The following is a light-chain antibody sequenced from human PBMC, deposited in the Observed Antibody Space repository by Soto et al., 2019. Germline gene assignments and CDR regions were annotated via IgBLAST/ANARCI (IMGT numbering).Light chain of an antibody. CDR3: SSYAGFNKVI. J-gene: IGLJ7*01. CDR2: DVS. V-gene: IGLV2-8*01. CDR1: NSDVGLYNF. Sequence: QSALTQPPSASGSPGQSVTISCTGTNSDVGLYNFVSWYQQHPGQAPKLIIHDVSKRPSGVPDRFSGSKSGNTASLTVSGLQAEDEADYYCSSYAGFNKVIFGGGTQLTVL.